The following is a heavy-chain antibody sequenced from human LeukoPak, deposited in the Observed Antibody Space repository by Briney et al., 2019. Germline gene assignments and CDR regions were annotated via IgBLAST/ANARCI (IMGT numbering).Heavy chain of an antibody. CDR3: ARLYYDSSGYYQICYFDY. D-gene: IGHD3-22*01. CDR1: GGSISSSSYY. CDR2: NSGST. V-gene: IGHV4-39*01. J-gene: IGHJ4*02. Sequence: SETLSLTCTVSGGSISSSSYYWGWIRQPPGKGLEWIGSNSGSTYYNPSLKSRVTISVDTSKNQFSLNLSSVTAADTAVYYCARLYYDSSGYYQICYFDYWGQGTLVTVSS.